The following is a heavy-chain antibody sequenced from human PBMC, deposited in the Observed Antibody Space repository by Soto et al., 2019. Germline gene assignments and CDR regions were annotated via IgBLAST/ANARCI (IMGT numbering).Heavy chain of an antibody. J-gene: IGHJ1*01. D-gene: IGHD2-2*01. Sequence: PGGSLRLSCAASGFSFSSYWMHWVRHAPGKGLVWVSRINSDGSSTTYADSVKGRFTISRDNAKNTLYLQMNSLTPEDTAVYYCSKGVPAATRSFQHWGPGTLVTLSS. CDR3: SKGVPAATRSFQH. CDR1: GFSFSSYW. V-gene: IGHV3-74*01. CDR2: INSDGSST.